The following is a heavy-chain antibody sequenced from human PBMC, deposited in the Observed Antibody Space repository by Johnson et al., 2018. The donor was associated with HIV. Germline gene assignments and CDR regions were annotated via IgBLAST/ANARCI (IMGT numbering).Heavy chain of an antibody. CDR1: GFTFSDYF. J-gene: IGHJ3*02. CDR3: ATDIVVVLAVTGTGAAFDI. V-gene: IGHV3-11*04. Sequence: QVQLVESGGGVVQPGRSLRLSCAASGFTFSDYFMSWIRQAPGKGLEWVASISVSGSARYYADSVKGRFTFPRDNARTSLYLQMNSLRAEDTAVYYCATDIVVVLAVTGTGAAFDIWGQGTMVTVSS. D-gene: IGHD2-15*01. CDR2: ISVSGSAR.